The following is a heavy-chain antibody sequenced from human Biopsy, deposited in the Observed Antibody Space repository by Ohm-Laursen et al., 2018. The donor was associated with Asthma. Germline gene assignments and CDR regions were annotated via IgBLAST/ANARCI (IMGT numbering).Heavy chain of an antibody. CDR1: GTHFGSYN. Sequence: SLRLSCAASGTHFGSYNMHWARQASGKGLEWVAVISYDGSNKYYADSVKGRFTISRDNSKNTLYLQMNSLRAEDTAVYYCAREGGDYLSGYYYYYGMDVWGQGTTATVSS. J-gene: IGHJ6*02. D-gene: IGHD4-17*01. CDR2: ISYDGSNK. CDR3: AREGGDYLSGYYYYYGMDV. V-gene: IGHV3-30*03.